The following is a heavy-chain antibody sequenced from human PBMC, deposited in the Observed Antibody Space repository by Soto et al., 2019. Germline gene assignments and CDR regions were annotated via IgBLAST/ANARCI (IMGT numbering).Heavy chain of an antibody. CDR2: TYYRSRWYN. CDR1: GDSVSGNSAA. J-gene: IGHJ4*02. D-gene: IGHD5-18*01. CDR3: VRHHDRGYSYGDFDF. V-gene: IGHV6-1*01. Sequence: SQTLSLTCAISGDSVSGNSAAWNWIRQSPSRGLEWLGRTYYRSRWYNDYAVSVKSRITVTPDTSKNQFSLHLNSVTPEDTAVYYCVRHHDRGYSYGDFDFWGQGTLVTVSS.